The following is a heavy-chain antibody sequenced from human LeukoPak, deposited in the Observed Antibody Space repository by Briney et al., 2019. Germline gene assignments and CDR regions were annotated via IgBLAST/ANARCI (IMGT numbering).Heavy chain of an antibody. Sequence: GSSVKVSCKASGGTFSSYAISWVRQAPGQGLEWMGGIIPIFGTANYAQKFQGRVTITTDESTSTAYMELSSLRSEDTAVYYCARGAQFLEWSNNGFDPWGQETLVTVSS. V-gene: IGHV1-69*05. CDR1: GGTFSSYA. CDR2: IIPIFGTA. J-gene: IGHJ5*02. D-gene: IGHD3-3*01. CDR3: ARGAQFLEWSNNGFDP.